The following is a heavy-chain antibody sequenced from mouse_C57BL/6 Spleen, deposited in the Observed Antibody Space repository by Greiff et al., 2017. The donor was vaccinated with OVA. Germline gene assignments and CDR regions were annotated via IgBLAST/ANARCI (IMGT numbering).Heavy chain of an antibody. J-gene: IGHJ3*01. CDR3: ARDDGSSFAY. CDR1: GFTFSDYY. D-gene: IGHD1-3*01. V-gene: IGHV5-16*01. Sequence: DVHLVESEGGLVQPGSSMKLSCTASGFTFSDYYMAWVRQVPEKGLEWVANINYDGSSTYYLDSLKSRFIISRDNAKNILYLQMSSLKSEDTATYYCARDDGSSFAYWGQGTLVTVSA. CDR2: INYDGSST.